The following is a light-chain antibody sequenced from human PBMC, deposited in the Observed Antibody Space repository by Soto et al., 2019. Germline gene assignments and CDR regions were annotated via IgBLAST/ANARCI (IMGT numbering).Light chain of an antibody. CDR2: TAS. J-gene: IGKJ3*01. CDR3: QKYNCAPFT. V-gene: IGKV1-27*01. Sequence: DIQMTQSPSSLSASVGDRVTITCRASQDTSNYLAWYQQKLGKVPELLIYTASTLQSGVPSRFSSSGSGTDFTLTSSSLQPEDVATYYCQKYNCAPFTFGPGTKVDIK. CDR1: QDTSNY.